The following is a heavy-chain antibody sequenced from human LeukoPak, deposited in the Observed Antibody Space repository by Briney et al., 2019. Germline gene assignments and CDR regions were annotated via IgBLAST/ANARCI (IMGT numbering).Heavy chain of an antibody. CDR3: ARHAGPPEYFDD. Sequence: SETLSLTCTVSGGSISSYYWSWIRQPPGKGLEWIGYIYYSGSTNYNPSLKSRVTISVDTSKNQFSLKLSSVTAADTAVYYCARHAGPPEYFDDWGQGTLVTVSS. CDR2: IYYSGST. CDR1: GGSISSYY. J-gene: IGHJ4*02. V-gene: IGHV4-59*08.